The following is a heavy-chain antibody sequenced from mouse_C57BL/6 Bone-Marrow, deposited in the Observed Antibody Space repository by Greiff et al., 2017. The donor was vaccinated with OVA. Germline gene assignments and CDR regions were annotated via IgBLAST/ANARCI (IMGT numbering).Heavy chain of an antibody. D-gene: IGHD2-12*01. CDR3: ARRGGHYSLDY. J-gene: IGHJ2*01. CDR1: GYTFTSYW. V-gene: IGHV1-53*01. Sequence: VKLQESGTVLARPGASVKMSCKTSGYTFTSYWMHWVKQRPGQGLEWIGNINPSNGGTNYNEKFKSKATLTVDKSSSTAYMQLSSLTSEDSAVYYCARRGGHYSLDYWGQGTTLTVSS. CDR2: INPSNGGT.